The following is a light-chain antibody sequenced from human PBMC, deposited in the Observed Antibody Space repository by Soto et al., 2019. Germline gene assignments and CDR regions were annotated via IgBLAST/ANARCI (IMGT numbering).Light chain of an antibody. Sequence: HSTLSASVGDRVTITCRASESVSTWLAWYQQKPGQAPKLLISQASSLQSGVPSRFSGSGSGKDFTLTITSLQTEEFATYFGQRSQPYWTF. CDR1: ESVSTW. CDR3: QRSQPYWT. CDR2: QAS. V-gene: IGKV1-5*03. J-gene: IGKJ1*01.